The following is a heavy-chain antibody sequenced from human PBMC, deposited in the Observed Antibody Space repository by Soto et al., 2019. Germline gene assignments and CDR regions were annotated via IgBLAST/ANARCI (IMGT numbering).Heavy chain of an antibody. D-gene: IGHD2-15*01. Sequence: SETLSLTCAVSGGSISSSNWWSWVRQPPGKGLEWIGEIYHSGSTNYNPSLKSRVTISVDKSKNQFSLKLSSVTAADTAVYYCARVLATRDYYYYGMDVWGQGTTVTVSS. J-gene: IGHJ6*02. CDR1: GGSISSSNW. CDR2: IYHSGST. V-gene: IGHV4-4*02. CDR3: ARVLATRDYYYYGMDV.